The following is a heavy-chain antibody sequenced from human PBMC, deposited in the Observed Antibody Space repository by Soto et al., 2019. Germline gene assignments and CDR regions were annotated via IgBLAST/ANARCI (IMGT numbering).Heavy chain of an antibody. J-gene: IGHJ4*02. CDR3: ATTGGGILYYFDY. Sequence: QVQLVESGGGVVQPGRSLRLSCAASGFTFSSYAMHWVRQAPGKGLEWVAVISYDGSNKYYADSVKGRFTISRDNSKNPLYLQMNSLRAEDTGVYYCATTGGGILYYFDYWGQGTLVTVSS. V-gene: IGHV3-30-3*01. D-gene: IGHD2-15*01. CDR1: GFTFSSYA. CDR2: ISYDGSNK.